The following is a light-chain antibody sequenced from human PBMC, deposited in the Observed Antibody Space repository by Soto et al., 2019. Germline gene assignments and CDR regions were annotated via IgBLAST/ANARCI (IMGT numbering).Light chain of an antibody. J-gene: IGLJ1*01. CDR3: CSYAGSSYV. CDR1: SSDVGGYNY. CDR2: DVS. Sequence: QSVLTQPRSVSGSPGQSVTISCTGTSSDVGGYNYVSWYQQHPGKAPKLMIYDVSKRPSGVPDRFSGSKSGNTASLTISGPQAEDEADYYCCSYAGSSYVFGTGTKLTVL. V-gene: IGLV2-11*01.